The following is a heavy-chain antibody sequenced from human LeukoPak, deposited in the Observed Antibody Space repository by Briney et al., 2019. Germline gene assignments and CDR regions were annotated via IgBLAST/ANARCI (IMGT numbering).Heavy chain of an antibody. J-gene: IGHJ4*02. CDR1: GFTFSTYT. CDR2: IGNNGGGI. D-gene: IGHD7-27*01. CDR3: AIDPNWGTHS. V-gene: IGHV3-23*01. Sequence: TGEPLRLSCAASGFTFSTYTMYWVRHPPGKRLEWVSIIGNNGGGIHYADSVRGRFTISRDNSKNALYLQMNSLRVEDTAVYYCAIDPNWGTHSWGQGVLVTVSS.